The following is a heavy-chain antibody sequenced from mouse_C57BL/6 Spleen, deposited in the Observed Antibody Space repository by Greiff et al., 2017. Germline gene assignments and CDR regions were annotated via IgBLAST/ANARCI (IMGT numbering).Heavy chain of an antibody. J-gene: IGHJ2*01. V-gene: IGHV3-8*01. CDR3: ARSPRYYYGSSYGGFDY. CDR1: GYSITSDY. D-gene: IGHD1-1*01. Sequence: VQLQQSGPGLAKPSQTLSLTCSVTGYSITSDYWNWIRKFPGNKLEYMGYISYSGSTYYNPSLKSRISITRDTSKNQYYLQLNSVTTEDTATYYCARSPRYYYGSSYGGFDYWGQGTTLTVSS. CDR2: ISYSGST.